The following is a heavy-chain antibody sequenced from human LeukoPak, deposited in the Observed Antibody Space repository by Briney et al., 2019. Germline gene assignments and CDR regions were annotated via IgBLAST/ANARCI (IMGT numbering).Heavy chain of an antibody. D-gene: IGHD3-10*01. CDR3: ASDRATMVRGVSLFDY. V-gene: IGHV3-21*01. CDR2: ISSSSSYI. J-gene: IGHJ4*02. CDR1: GFAFSSYS. Sequence: GGSLRLSCAAPGFAFSSYSMNWVRQAPGKGLEWVSSISSSSSYIYYADSVKGRFTISRDNAKNSLYLQMNSLRAEDTAVYYCASDRATMVRGVSLFDYWGQGTLVTVSS.